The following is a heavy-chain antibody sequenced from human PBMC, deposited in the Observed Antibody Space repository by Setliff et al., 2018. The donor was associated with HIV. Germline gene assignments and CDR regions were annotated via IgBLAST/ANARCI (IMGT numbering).Heavy chain of an antibody. J-gene: IGHJ4*02. D-gene: IGHD3-22*01. CDR1: GFTFRNYG. V-gene: IGHV3-30*03. Sequence: HPGSSLKISCTASGFTFRNYGMNWVRQAPGKGLKWVAITSYDGTYRHYADSVRGRFTISRDNSRNTVYLDMNSLTAEDTAVYYCVRGGYYYDNTVFYGHWGQGTLVTVSS. CDR3: VRGGYYYDNTVFYGH. CDR2: TSYDGTYR.